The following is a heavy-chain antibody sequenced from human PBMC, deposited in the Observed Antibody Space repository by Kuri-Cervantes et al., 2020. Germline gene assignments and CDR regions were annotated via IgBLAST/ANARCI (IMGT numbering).Heavy chain of an antibody. J-gene: IGHJ6*03. CDR3: ARAVRYYGGYYYMDV. Sequence: SETLSLTCTVSGGSISSYYWSWIRQPPGKGLYWIGYIDYSGSTNYNPSLKSRVTISVDTSKNQFSLRLSSVTAADTAVYYCARAVRYYGGYYYMDVWGKGTTVTVSS. D-gene: IGHD3-10*01. CDR2: IDYSGST. V-gene: IGHV4-59*12. CDR1: GGSISSYY.